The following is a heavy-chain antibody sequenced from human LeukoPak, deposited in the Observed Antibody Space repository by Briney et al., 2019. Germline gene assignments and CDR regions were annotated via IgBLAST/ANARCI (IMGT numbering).Heavy chain of an antibody. V-gene: IGHV3-30*03. CDR3: ARGYGGKTGYFDY. CDR2: ISYDGSNK. D-gene: IGHD4-23*01. J-gene: IGHJ4*02. Sequence: TGGSLRLSCAASGFTISSNYMSWVRQAPGKGLEWVAVISYDGSNKYYADSVKGRFTISRDNSKNTLYLQMNSLRVEDTAVYYCARGYGGKTGYFDYWGQGTLVTVSS. CDR1: GFTISSNY.